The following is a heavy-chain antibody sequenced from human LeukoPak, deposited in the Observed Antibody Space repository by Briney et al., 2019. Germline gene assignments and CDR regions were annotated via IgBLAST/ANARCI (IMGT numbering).Heavy chain of an antibody. D-gene: IGHD2-15*01. J-gene: IGHJ4*02. V-gene: IGHV5-51*01. Sequence: GESLQISCKGSGYSFTSYWIGWVRQMPGKGLEWMGIIYPGDSDTRYSPSFQGQVTISADKSISTAYLPWSRLKASDTAMYYCATPPCSGGSWQVPNDYWGQGTLVTVSS. CDR2: IYPGDSDT. CDR1: GYSFTSYW. CDR3: ATPPCSGGSWQVPNDY.